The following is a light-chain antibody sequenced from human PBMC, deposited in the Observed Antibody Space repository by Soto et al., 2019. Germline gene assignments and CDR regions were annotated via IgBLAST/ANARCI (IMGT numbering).Light chain of an antibody. Sequence: EIVMTQSPATLSVSPGERATLSCRASQSVSSNLAWYQQKPGQAPRLLIYGASTRATGIPARFSGSGSGTEFTLTISSLQSEDFAVYYCQQYNNWSPAYTFGQGTQLQIK. J-gene: IGKJ2*01. CDR1: QSVSSN. CDR2: GAS. V-gene: IGKV3-15*01. CDR3: QQYNNWSPAYT.